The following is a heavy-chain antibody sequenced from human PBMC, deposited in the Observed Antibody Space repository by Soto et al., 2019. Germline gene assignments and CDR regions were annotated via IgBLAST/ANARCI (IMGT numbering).Heavy chain of an antibody. V-gene: IGHV3-30-3*01. D-gene: IGHD6-19*01. J-gene: IGHJ5*02. CDR1: RFNFNIYA. Sequence: HLVEFGGGVVQPGRSLRLSCAASRFNFNIYAMHWVRQAPSKGLEWVALISKDGSTKYYADSVKGRFTISRDNAKNTLFLQMDSLRPDDTAVYYCARVTKEKWLVKWFDPWGQGTLVTVSS. CDR2: ISKDGSTK. CDR3: ARVTKEKWLVKWFDP.